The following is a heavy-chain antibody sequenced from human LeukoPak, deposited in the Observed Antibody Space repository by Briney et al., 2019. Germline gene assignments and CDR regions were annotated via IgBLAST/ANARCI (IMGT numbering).Heavy chain of an antibody. V-gene: IGHV1-24*01. CDR1: GCTLTELS. CDR3: ATGRYYDSSGYYFRHNWFDP. Sequence: GASVKVSCKVSGCTLTELSMHWVRQAPGKGLEWMGGFDPEDGETIYAQKFQGRVTMTEDTSTDTAYMELSSLRSEDTAVYYCATGRYYDSSGYYFRHNWFDPWGQGTLVTVSS. J-gene: IGHJ5*02. CDR2: FDPEDGET. D-gene: IGHD3-22*01.